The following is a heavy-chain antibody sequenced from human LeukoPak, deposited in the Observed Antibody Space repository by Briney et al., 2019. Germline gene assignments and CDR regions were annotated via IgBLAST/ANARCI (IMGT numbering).Heavy chain of an antibody. V-gene: IGHV4-34*01. CDR2: INHSGST. CDR3: ARAMTTVTPWAFDI. CDR1: GGSFSGYY. Sequence: SETLSLTCAVYGGSFSGYYWSWIRQPPGKGLEWIGEINHSGSTNYNPSLKSRVTISVDTSKNQFSLKLSSVTAADTAVYCCARAMTTVTPWAFDIWGQGTMVTVSS. J-gene: IGHJ3*02. D-gene: IGHD4-17*01.